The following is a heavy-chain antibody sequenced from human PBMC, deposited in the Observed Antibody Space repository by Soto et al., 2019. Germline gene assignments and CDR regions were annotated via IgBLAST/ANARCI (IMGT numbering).Heavy chain of an antibody. CDR3: ARAYGGNCFDD. CDR2: IYYSGST. J-gene: IGHJ4*02. D-gene: IGHD2-15*01. CDR1: GGSISSYY. V-gene: IGHV4-59*01. Sequence: QVQLQESGPGLVKPSETLSLTCTVSGGSISSYYWSWIRQPPGKGLEWIGYIYYSGSTNYKHSLQSRVTKAVDTSKNQYCLQLSSVTAEDTAVYYCARAYGGNCFDDGGLGTQVTVSS.